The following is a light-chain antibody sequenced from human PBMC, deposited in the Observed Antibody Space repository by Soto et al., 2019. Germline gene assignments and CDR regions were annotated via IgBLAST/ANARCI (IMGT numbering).Light chain of an antibody. J-gene: IGLJ2*01. CDR2: EVS. CDR3: SSYAGSNNLV. V-gene: IGLV2-8*01. Sequence: QCALTQPPSASGSPGHSVPISCTGTSSDVGGYNYVSWYQQHPGKAPKLMIYEVSKRPSGVPDRFSGSKSGNTASLTVSGLQAEDEADYYCSSYAGSNNLVFGGGTKLTVL. CDR1: SSDVGGYNY.